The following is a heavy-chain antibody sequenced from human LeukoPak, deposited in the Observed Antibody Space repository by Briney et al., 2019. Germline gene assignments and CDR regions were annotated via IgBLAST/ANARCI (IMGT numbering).Heavy chain of an antibody. CDR3: ARAPGYRGFLDY. D-gene: IGHD5-18*01. J-gene: IGHJ4*02. CDR2: ISGSAGST. Sequence: PGGSLRLSCAASGFTFSSYAMNWVRQAPGKGLEWVSGISGSAGSTYYADSVKGRFTISRDNAKNSLYLQMNSLRAEDTAVYYCARAPGYRGFLDYWGQGNLVTVSS. CDR1: GFTFSSYA. V-gene: IGHV3-23*01.